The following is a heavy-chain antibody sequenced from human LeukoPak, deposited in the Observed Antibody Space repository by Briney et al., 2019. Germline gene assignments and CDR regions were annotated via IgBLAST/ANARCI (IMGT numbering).Heavy chain of an antibody. CDR3: AREKAPNGPDY. CDR2: LYSADNT. D-gene: IGHD4-17*01. CDR1: GFTVSSKY. Sequence: GGSLRLSCATFGFTVSSKYMSWVLQAPGKGLEWVSILYSADNTNYADSVKGRFTISSDNSKNTLYLQMNSLRVEDTAVYYCAREKAPNGPDYWGQGTLVTVSS. V-gene: IGHV3-66*01. J-gene: IGHJ4*02.